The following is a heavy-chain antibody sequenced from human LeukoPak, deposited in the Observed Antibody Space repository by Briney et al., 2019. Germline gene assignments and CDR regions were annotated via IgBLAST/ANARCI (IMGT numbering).Heavy chain of an antibody. Sequence: GGSLRLSCAASEFTLSTHGLSWVRQAPGKRLEWVSTVTSRRGTHYTDSVQGRFITSRDNSENTFVLEMNSLRAEDTAVYYCATTRPYGTTWAGAFEDWGQGTPVTVSS. J-gene: IGHJ4*01. V-gene: IGHV3-23*01. CDR1: EFTLSTHG. CDR2: VTSRRGT. CDR3: ATTRPYGTTWAGAFED. D-gene: IGHD6-19*01.